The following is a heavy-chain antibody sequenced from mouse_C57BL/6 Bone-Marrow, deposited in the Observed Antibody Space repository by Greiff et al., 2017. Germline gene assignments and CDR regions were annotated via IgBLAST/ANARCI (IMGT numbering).Heavy chain of an antibody. D-gene: IGHD1-1*01. Sequence: QVQLQQPGAELVMPGASVKLSCKASGYTFTSYWMHWVKQRPGQGLEWIGEIDPSDSYTNYNQKFKGKSTLTVDKSSSTAYMQLSSLTSEDSAVYYRARSIYYGSSLDYWGQGTTLTVSS. CDR1: GYTFTSYW. V-gene: IGHV1-69*01. CDR2: IDPSDSYT. CDR3: ARSIYYGSSLDY. J-gene: IGHJ2*01.